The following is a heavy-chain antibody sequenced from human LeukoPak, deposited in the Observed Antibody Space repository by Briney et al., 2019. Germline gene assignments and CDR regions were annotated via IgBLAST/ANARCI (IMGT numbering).Heavy chain of an antibody. Sequence: SETLSLTCTVSGGSNSNYYWTWIRQSPGKGLEWIGYIHSGGATNYNPSLKRRVTTSLDTSTSQLSLKLSAVTAADSALYYCARSGSAYYYGLDVWGQGTPVTVSS. D-gene: IGHD3-10*01. V-gene: IGHV4-59*01. CDR3: ARSGSAYYYGLDV. J-gene: IGHJ6*02. CDR2: IHSGGAT. CDR1: GGSNSNYY.